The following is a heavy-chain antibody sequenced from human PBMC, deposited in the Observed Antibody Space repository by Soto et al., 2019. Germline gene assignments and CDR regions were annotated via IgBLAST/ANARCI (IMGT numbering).Heavy chain of an antibody. V-gene: IGHV1-18*01. D-gene: IGHD2-8*01. CDR3: ARVGILYGYYYMDV. J-gene: IGHJ6*03. Sequence: ASVKVSCKASGYTFTSYGISWVRQAPGQGLEWMGWISAYNGNTNYAQKIQGRVTMTTDTSTSTAYMEMRSPRSDDTAVYYCARVGILYGYYYMDVWGKGTTVTVSS. CDR2: ISAYNGNT. CDR1: GYTFTSYG.